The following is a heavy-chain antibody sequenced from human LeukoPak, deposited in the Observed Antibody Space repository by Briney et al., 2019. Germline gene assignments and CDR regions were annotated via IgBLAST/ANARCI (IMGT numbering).Heavy chain of an antibody. CDR3: VRALGSSSADY. CDR1: GFTFTNYW. J-gene: IGHJ4*02. Sequence: RPGGSLRLSCAASGFTFTNYWMSWVRQAPGKGLKWVANIKQDGSEKYYVDSVEGRFTISRDNAKNSLSLQMNSLSGEDTAVYYCVRALGSSSADYWGQGTLVTVSS. V-gene: IGHV3-7*01. D-gene: IGHD6-6*01. CDR2: IKQDGSEK.